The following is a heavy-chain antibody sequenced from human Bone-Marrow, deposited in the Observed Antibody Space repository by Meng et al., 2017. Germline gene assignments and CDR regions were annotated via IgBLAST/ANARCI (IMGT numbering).Heavy chain of an antibody. CDR1: GFTFNSYE. Sequence: GESLKISCAASGFTFNSYEMNWVRQAPGKGLEWVSYISSSGSTIYYADSVKGRFTISRDNSKNTLYLQMNSLRAEDTAVYYCARGGVTTRFFDYWGQGTLVTVSS. V-gene: IGHV3-48*03. D-gene: IGHD4-17*01. J-gene: IGHJ4*02. CDR2: ISSSGSTI. CDR3: ARGGVTTRFFDY.